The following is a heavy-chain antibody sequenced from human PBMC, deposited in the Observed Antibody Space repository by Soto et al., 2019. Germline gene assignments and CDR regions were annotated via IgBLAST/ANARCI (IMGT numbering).Heavy chain of an antibody. CDR3: ARSPGGVVTAMYYFDY. D-gene: IGHD2-21*02. Sequence: GASVKVSCKASGGTFSSYTFSWVRQAPGQGLEWMGWINPNSGGTNYAQKFQGWVTMTRDTSISTAYMELSRLRSDDTAVYYCARSPGGVVTAMYYFDYWGQGTLVTVSS. V-gene: IGHV1-2*04. CDR1: GGTFSSYT. CDR2: INPNSGGT. J-gene: IGHJ4*02.